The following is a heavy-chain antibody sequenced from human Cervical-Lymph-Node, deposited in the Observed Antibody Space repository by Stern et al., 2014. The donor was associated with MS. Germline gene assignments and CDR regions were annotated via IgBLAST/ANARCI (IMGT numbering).Heavy chain of an antibody. CDR1: GFTFTSSA. CDR3: AAAPPRRDGYNYYFDY. D-gene: IGHD5-24*01. Sequence: QLVESGPEVKKPGTSVKVSCKASGFTFTSSAVQWVRQARGQRLEWIGWIVVGSGNTNYAQKFQERVTITRDMSTSTAYMELSSLRSEDTAVYYCAAAPPRRDGYNYYFDYWGQGTLVTVSS. V-gene: IGHV1-58*01. CDR2: IVVGSGNT. J-gene: IGHJ4*02.